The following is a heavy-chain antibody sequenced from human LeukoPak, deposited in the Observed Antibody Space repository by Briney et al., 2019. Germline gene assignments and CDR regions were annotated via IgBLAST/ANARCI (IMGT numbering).Heavy chain of an antibody. V-gene: IGHV3-7*01. D-gene: IGHD1-26*01. Sequence: GGSLRLSCEVSGFKLSNYWMTWVRQAPGKGLEWVVNIKQDGSEKYYVDSVKGRFTISRDNAKNSLYLQMNYLRAEDTAVYYCASQVGATRGTTFDIWGQGTMVTVSS. J-gene: IGHJ3*02. CDR2: IKQDGSEK. CDR1: GFKLSNYW. CDR3: ASQVGATRGTTFDI.